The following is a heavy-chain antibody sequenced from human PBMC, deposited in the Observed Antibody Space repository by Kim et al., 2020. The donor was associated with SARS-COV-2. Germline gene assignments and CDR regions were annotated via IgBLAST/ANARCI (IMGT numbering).Heavy chain of an antibody. D-gene: IGHD3-16*01. V-gene: IGHV1-3*01. J-gene: IGHJ4*02. Sequence: KLQGRVTITRDASASTVYMDLSSLRSEDTDVYYCARSSSLGSGDFDCWGQGTLVTVSS. CDR3: ARSSSLGSGDFDC.